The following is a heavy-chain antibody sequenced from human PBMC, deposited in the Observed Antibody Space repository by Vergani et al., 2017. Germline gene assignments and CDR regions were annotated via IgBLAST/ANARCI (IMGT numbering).Heavy chain of an antibody. Sequence: QVRLQESGPGLVKPSETLSLICTVSGGSFNTYYWSWIRQSPGKGLEWIGYIYSTGSTNYNPSLNSRVTMSVDTSKNQFSLNLRSVTAADTAVYFCARVMDRDEASTGYRLEGIDIWGQGTTVTISS. J-gene: IGHJ6*02. V-gene: IGHV4-59*13. CDR3: ARVMDRDEASTGYRLEGIDI. CDR2: IYSTGST. CDR1: GGSFNTYY. D-gene: IGHD3-9*01.